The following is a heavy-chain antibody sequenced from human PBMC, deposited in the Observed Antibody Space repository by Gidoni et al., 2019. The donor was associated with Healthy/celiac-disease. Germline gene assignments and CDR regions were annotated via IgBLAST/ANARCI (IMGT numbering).Heavy chain of an antibody. CDR2: ISYDGSNK. V-gene: IGHV3-30*18. CDR1: GFTCSSYG. J-gene: IGHJ4*02. Sequence: QGQLVESGGVVLQPGRSLRISGAASGFTCSSYGMPWVRQAPGKGLEWVAVISYDGSNKYYADSVKGRFTISRDNSKNTLYLQMNSLRAEDTAVYYCAKRAGGCSGGSCYYFGYYFDYWGQGTLVTVSS. D-gene: IGHD2-15*01. CDR3: AKRAGGCSGGSCYYFGYYFDY.